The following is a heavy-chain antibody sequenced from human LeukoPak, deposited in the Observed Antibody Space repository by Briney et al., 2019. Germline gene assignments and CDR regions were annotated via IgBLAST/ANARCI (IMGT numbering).Heavy chain of an antibody. D-gene: IGHD2/OR15-2a*01. V-gene: IGHV3-23*01. Sequence: PGGSLRLSCTVSGFTFNNYAMYWVRQAPGKGLEWVSIISGGGGSTSYADSVRGRFTISRDSSKNTLYLQMHSLRAEDTAVYYCAKDRHFFASRTYGIDYWGQGTLVTVSS. CDR2: ISGGGGST. CDR3: AKDRHFFASRTYGIDY. J-gene: IGHJ4*02. CDR1: GFTFNNYA.